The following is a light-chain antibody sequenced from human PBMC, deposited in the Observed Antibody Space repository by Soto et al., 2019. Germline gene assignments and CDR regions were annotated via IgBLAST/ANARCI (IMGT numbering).Light chain of an antibody. J-gene: IGLJ2*01. V-gene: IGLV1-44*01. Sequence: QSVLTQPPSASGTPGQRVTISCSGGNSNIGGNTVHWYQHLPGTAPKLLIYNDVQRPSGVPGRFSGSKSGTSASLAISGLQSEDEAFYYCAAWDDSLIGVLFGGGTKLTVL. CDR3: AAWDDSLIGVL. CDR2: NDV. CDR1: NSNIGGNT.